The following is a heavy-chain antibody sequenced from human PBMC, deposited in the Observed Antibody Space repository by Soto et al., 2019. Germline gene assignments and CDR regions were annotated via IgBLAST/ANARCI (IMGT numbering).Heavy chain of an antibody. V-gene: IGHV3-48*02. J-gene: IGHJ4*02. CDR1: GFTFSTYS. Sequence: EVPLVESGGGLVQPGGSLRLSCAASGFTFSTYSMNWVRQAPGKGLEWVSYISSSSSTIYYADSVKGRFTISRDNAKNSLYLQMNSLRDEDTAVYYCAREALGIWYDFDYWGQGTLVTVSS. CDR3: AREALGIWYDFDY. CDR2: ISSSSSTI. D-gene: IGHD2-8*01.